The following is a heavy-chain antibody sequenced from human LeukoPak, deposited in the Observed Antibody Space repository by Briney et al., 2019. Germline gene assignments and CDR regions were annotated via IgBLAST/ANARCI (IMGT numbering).Heavy chain of an antibody. V-gene: IGHV4-39*01. J-gene: IGHJ6*03. CDR3: ARHFYSNYELYYYYYMDV. D-gene: IGHD4-11*01. CDR1: GGSISSSSYY. Sequence: SETLSLTCTVSGGSISSSSYYWGWIRQPPGKGLEWIGSISYSGSTYYNPSLKSRVTISVDTSKNQFSLKLSSVTAADTAVYYCARHFYSNYELYYYYYMDVWGKGTTVTVSS. CDR2: ISYSGST.